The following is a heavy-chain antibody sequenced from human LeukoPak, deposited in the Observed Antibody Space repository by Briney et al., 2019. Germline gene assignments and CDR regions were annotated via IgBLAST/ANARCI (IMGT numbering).Heavy chain of an antibody. CDR3: ARRWPARDTVMVSTMIKWYFDL. J-gene: IGHJ2*01. Sequence: GGSLRLSCAASGFTFNNYAMYWVRQAPGKGLEYVSSINSNGGSPYYANSVKGRFTISRDNSKNTLYLQMGSLRAEDMAIYYCARRWPARDTVMVSTMIKWYFDLWGRGTLVTVSS. CDR1: GFTFNNYA. V-gene: IGHV3-64*01. D-gene: IGHD5-18*01. CDR2: INSNGGSP.